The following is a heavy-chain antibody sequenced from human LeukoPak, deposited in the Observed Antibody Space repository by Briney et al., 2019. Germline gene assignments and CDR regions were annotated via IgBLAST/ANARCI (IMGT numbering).Heavy chain of an antibody. D-gene: IGHD3-10*01. J-gene: IGHJ4*02. CDR1: GFSFNNYA. V-gene: IGHV3-30*02. Sequence: GGSLRLSCAASGFSFNNYAMHWVRQAPGKGLEWVAFIRYDGSNKYYTDSVKGRFTVSRDDSKNTLYLQMNSLRAEDTAVYYCAKARGYYYGSGSCDGTDHWGQGTLVTVSS. CDR2: IRYDGSNK. CDR3: AKARGYYYGSGSCDGTDH.